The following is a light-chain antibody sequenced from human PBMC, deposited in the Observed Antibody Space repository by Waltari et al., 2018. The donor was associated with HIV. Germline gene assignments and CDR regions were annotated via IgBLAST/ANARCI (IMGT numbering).Light chain of an antibody. J-gene: IGLJ3*02. CDR3: QSFNDNNGWV. Sequence: NFILTQTHSVSASPGETVIIPCTRSSGSIARNYVHWFQQRPGAAPTTIIYEDNQRSSALPVRFSGSIDTSSNAATLTISGLKTEDEADYYCQSFNDNNGWVFGGGTKVTVL. CDR1: SGSIARNY. CDR2: EDN. V-gene: IGLV6-57*03.